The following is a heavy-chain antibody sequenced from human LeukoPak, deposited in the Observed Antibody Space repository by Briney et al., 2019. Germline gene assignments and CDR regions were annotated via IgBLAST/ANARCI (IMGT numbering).Heavy chain of an antibody. CDR2: IYYSGST. V-gene: IGHV4-59*08. CDR3: ATLAGYSSSFSDY. CDR1: GGSISSYY. Sequence: PSETLSLTSTVSGGSISSYYWSWIRQPPGKGLEWIGYIYYSGSTNYNPSLKSRVTISVDTSKNQFSLKLSSVTAADTAVYYCATLAGYSSSFSDYWGQGTLVTVSS. D-gene: IGHD6-13*01. J-gene: IGHJ4*02.